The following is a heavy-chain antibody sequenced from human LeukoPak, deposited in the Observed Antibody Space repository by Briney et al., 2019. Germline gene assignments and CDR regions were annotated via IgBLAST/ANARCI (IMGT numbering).Heavy chain of an antibody. CDR2: ISSNGGST. V-gene: IGHV3-64*01. D-gene: IGHD3-10*01. J-gene: IGHJ3*02. Sequence: PGGSLRLSCAASGFTFSSYAMHWVRQAPGKGLEYVSAISSNGGSTYYANSVKGRFTISRDNSKNTLYLQMGSLRAEDMAVYYCARFQRVPDAFDIWGQGTMVTVSS. CDR1: GFTFSSYA. CDR3: ARFQRVPDAFDI.